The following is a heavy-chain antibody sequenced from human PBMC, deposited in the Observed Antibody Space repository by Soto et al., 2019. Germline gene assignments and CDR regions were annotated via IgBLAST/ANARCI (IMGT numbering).Heavy chain of an antibody. CDR3: ARGRVSTRTFAY. CDR1: VDNVASYW. J-gene: IGHJ1*01. V-gene: IGHV5-51*01. Sequence: DSVQRSGTGCVDNVASYWLAWDRQKTCKGLELMGIIYPSDSDTRYMPSFQGQVTISDDKSISSAYLQWSSLRASDTAMYSCARGRVSTRTFAYRGHRTPVPVSS. D-gene: IGHD2-2*02. CDR2: IYPSDSDT.